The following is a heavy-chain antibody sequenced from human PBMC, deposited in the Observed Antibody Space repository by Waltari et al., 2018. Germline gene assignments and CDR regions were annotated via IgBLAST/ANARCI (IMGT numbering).Heavy chain of an antibody. D-gene: IGHD6-13*01. V-gene: IGHV4-34*01. CDR1: GGSFSGYY. J-gene: IGHJ6*03. CDR3: ARRGSTYIAAAGTDYYYMDV. CDR2: INHSGST. Sequence: QVQLQQWGAGLLKPSETLSLTCAVYGGSFSGYYWSWIRQPPGKGLEWIGEINHSGSTTYNPSLRSQVTISVDTSKNQFSLKLSSVTAADTAVYYCARRGSTYIAAAGTDYYYMDVWGKGTTVTISS.